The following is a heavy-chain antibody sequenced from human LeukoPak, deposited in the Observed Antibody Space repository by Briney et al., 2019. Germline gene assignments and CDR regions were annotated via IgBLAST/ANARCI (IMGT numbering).Heavy chain of an antibody. CDR1: GFTFSSYW. D-gene: IGHD6-19*01. J-gene: IGHJ4*02. V-gene: IGHV3-74*01. Sequence: GGSLRLSCAASGFTFSSYWMYWVRQAPGKGLVWVSRINSDESSTSYADSVKGRFTISRDNAKNTLYLQMNSLRAEDTAVYYCAKDRRAGYSSGWYYFDYWGQGTLVTVSS. CDR3: AKDRRAGYSSGWYYFDY. CDR2: INSDESST.